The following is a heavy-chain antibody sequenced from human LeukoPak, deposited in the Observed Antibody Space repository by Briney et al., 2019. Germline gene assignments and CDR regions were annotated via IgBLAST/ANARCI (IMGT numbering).Heavy chain of an antibody. V-gene: IGHV3-13*01. CDR2: NGVAGDT. CDR1: GFTLSSYD. J-gene: IGHJ6*02. Sequence: GGSLRLSCAASGFTLSSYDMHWVRQVTGKGLEWVSANGVAGDTYYPGSVKGRFIITRENAKNSLYLQMNSLRVEDTAVYYCARDRHGMAVWGQGTTVVVSS. CDR3: ARDRHGMAV.